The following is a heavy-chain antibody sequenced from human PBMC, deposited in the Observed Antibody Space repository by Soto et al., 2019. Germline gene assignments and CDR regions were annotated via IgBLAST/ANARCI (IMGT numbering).Heavy chain of an antibody. CDR3: ARDGLELRGYYYGMDV. J-gene: IGHJ6*02. D-gene: IGHD1-7*01. CDR1: GGPISSYY. Sequence: LSLTCTVSGGPISSYYWSWIRQPAGKGLEWIGRIYTSGSTNYNPSLKSRVTMSVDTSKNQFSLKLSSVTAADTAVYYCARDGLELRGYYYGMDVWGQGTTVTVSS. CDR2: IYTSGST. V-gene: IGHV4-4*07.